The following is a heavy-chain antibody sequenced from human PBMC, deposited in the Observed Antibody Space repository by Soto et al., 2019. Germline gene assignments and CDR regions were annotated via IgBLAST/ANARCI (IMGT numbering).Heavy chain of an antibody. V-gene: IGHV1-18*01. J-gene: IGHJ4*02. CDR2: ISAYNGNT. CDR3: ARGASDDSSGYADVDFDY. Sequence: GASVKVSCKASGYTFTSYGISWVRQAPGQGLEWMGWISAYNGNTNYAQKLQGRVTMTTDTSTSTAYMELRSLRSDDTAVYYCARGASDDSSGYADVDFDYWGQGTLVTVSS. D-gene: IGHD3-22*01. CDR1: GYTFTSYG.